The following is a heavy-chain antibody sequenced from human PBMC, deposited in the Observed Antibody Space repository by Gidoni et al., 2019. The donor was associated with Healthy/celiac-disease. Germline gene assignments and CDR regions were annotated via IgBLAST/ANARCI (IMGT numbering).Heavy chain of an antibody. V-gene: IGHV4-34*01. CDR3: ARGSMITFGGVNVTGPADY. J-gene: IGHJ4*02. CDR2: INHSRIT. Sequence: QVQLQQWGAGPLKPSETLSLTCAVYGGSFSGYYWSWIRQPSGKGLEWIGEINHSRITNYNPSLNGRVTISVDTSKNQFSLKLSSVTAADTAVYYCARGSMITFGGVNVTGPADYWGQGTLVTVSS. D-gene: IGHD3-16*02. CDR1: GGSFSGYY.